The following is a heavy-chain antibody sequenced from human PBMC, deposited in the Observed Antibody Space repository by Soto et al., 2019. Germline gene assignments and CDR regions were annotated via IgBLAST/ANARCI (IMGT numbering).Heavy chain of an antibody. J-gene: IGHJ4*02. D-gene: IGHD2-8*01. CDR3: ARESMTQEGFDY. CDR2: INPSGGST. Sequence: GASVKVSCKSSGDTFTSYYMHWVRQAPGQGLEWMGIINPSGGSTSYAQKFQGRVTMTRDTSTSTVYMELSSLRSEDTAVYYCARESMTQEGFDYWGQGTLVTVS. V-gene: IGHV1-46*01. CDR1: GDTFTSYY.